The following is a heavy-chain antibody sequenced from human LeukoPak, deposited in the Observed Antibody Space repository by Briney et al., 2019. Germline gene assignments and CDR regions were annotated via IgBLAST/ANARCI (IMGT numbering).Heavy chain of an antibody. J-gene: IGHJ4*02. CDR3: ARERGSFYNPLDH. V-gene: IGHV3-33*01. CDR1: GFTFTNYG. CDR2: IWPDGNTK. Sequence: GGSLRLSCAASGFTFTNYGMHWVRQAPGKGLEWVAVIWPDGNTKYYGDSVKGRFSISRDNSRNTLFLQMNSLRAEDTALYYCARERGSFYNPLDHWGQGALVTVSS. D-gene: IGHD3-10*01.